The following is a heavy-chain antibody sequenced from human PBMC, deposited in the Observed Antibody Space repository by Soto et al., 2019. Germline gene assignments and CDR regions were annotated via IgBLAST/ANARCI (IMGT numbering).Heavy chain of an antibody. J-gene: IGHJ6*02. CDR1: GGTFSSYA. V-gene: IGHV1-69*13. Sequence: GASVKVSCKASGGTFSSYAISWVRQAPGQGLERMGGIIPIFGTANYAQKFQGRGTITADESTSTAYMELSSLRSEDTAVYYCAGDCSGGSCYVGVLGHRRRYYYYGMDVWGQGTTVTVSS. CDR3: AGDCSGGSCYVGVLGHRRRYYYYGMDV. D-gene: IGHD2-15*01. CDR2: IIPIFGTA.